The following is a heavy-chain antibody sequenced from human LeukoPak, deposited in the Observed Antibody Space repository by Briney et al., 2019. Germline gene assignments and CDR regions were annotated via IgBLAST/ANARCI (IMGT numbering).Heavy chain of an antibody. CDR1: GGSFSGYY. Sequence: SETLSLTCAVYGGSFSGYYWSWIRQPPGKGLEWIGEINHSGSTIYNPSLKSRVTISVGTSKNQFSLKLSSVTAADTAVYYCARPVSMYSSGWYLFWGQGTLVTVSS. D-gene: IGHD6-19*01. V-gene: IGHV4-34*01. J-gene: IGHJ4*02. CDR2: INHSGST. CDR3: ARPVSMYSSGWYLF.